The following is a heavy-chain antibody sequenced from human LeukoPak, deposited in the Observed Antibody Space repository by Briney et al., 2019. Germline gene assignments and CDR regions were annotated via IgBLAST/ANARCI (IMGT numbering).Heavy chain of an antibody. CDR1: GYTFTSYG. J-gene: IGHJ6*02. V-gene: IGHV1-18*01. Sequence: PWASVKVSCKASGYTFTSYGISWVRQAPGQGLEWMGWISAYNGNTNYAQKLQGRVTMTTDTSTSTAYMELSSLRSDDTAVYYCARGDYNWNDPARYGMDVWGQGTTVTVSS. D-gene: IGHD1-1*01. CDR2: ISAYNGNT. CDR3: ARGDYNWNDPARYGMDV.